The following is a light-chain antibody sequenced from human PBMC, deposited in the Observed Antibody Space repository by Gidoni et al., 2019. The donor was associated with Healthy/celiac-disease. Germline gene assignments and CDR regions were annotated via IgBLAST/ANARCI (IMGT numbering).Light chain of an antibody. CDR1: QDISNY. CDR3: QQYDNHPLT. Sequence: DLQITQSPSSLSASVGDRVTITCQASQDISNYLNWYQQKPGKAPKLLIYDASNLETGVPSRFSGSGSGTDFTFTISSLQPEDIATYYCQQYDNHPLTFGGGTKVEIK. CDR2: DAS. V-gene: IGKV1-33*01. J-gene: IGKJ4*01.